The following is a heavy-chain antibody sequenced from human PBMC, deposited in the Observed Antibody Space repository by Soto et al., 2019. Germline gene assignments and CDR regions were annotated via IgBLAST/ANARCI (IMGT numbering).Heavy chain of an antibody. D-gene: IGHD3-3*01. Sequence: GGSLRLSCAASGFTFSSVALHWVRQAPGKGLEWVAVISYDGSNKYYEDSVKGRFTISRDNSKNRLYLQMNSLRIEDTAVYYCARGDGETIWNLDYWGQGTLVTVSS. J-gene: IGHJ4*02. CDR1: GFTFSSVA. CDR3: ARGDGETIWNLDY. CDR2: ISYDGSNK. V-gene: IGHV3-30-3*01.